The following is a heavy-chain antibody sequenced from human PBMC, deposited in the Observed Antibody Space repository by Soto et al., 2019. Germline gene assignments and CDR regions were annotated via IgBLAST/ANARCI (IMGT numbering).Heavy chain of an antibody. J-gene: IGHJ5*02. CDR1: GFSLSNAGLG. Sequence: QVTVKESGPVLVKPTETLTLTCTVSGFSLSNAGLGVSWIRQPPGKALEWLAHIFSNDEKSYSTSLKSRLTISNDTSKRQVVLTMTNVDPVDTATYYCASTYSTSLYWFDPWGQGTLVTVAS. CDR3: ASTYSTSLYWFDP. V-gene: IGHV2-26*04. D-gene: IGHD6-13*01. CDR2: IFSNDEK.